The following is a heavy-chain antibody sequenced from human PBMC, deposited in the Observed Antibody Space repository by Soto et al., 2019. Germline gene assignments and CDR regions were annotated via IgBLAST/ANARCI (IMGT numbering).Heavy chain of an antibody. Sequence: SETLSLTCTVSGGSVSGYYWSWIRQPPGKGLEWIGYIYYTGTTIYSPSLDRRVTLSVDTAKDQVSLTLTSVTPADTAVYYCARHPTIARFENGLDVWGQGTMVT. V-gene: IGHV4-59*08. CDR2: IYYTGTT. D-gene: IGHD1-1*01. CDR3: ARHPTIARFENGLDV. CDR1: GGSVSGYY. J-gene: IGHJ6*02.